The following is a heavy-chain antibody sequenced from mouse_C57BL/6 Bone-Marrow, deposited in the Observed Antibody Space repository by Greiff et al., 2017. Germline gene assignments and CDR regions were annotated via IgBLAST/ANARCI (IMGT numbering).Heavy chain of an antibody. J-gene: IGHJ2*01. CDR3: ARNGYDLYYFDY. D-gene: IGHD2-2*01. Sequence: QVTLKECGPGILQSSQTLSLTCSFSGFSLSTSGMGVSWIRQPSGKGLEWLAHIYWDDDKRYNPSLKSRLTISKDTSRNQVFLKITSVDTADTATYYCARNGYDLYYFDYWGQGTTLTVSS. CDR1: GFSLSTSGMG. V-gene: IGHV8-12*01. CDR2: IYWDDDK.